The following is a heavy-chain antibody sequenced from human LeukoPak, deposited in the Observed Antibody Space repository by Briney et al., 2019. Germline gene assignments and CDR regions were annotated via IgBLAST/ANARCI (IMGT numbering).Heavy chain of an antibody. J-gene: IGHJ4*02. V-gene: IGHV3-11*01. Sequence: GGSLRLSCTVSGFTLTDHYMSWFRQSPGRGLEWISWITSSGTRDYADSVKGRFTISRDNTKNSVYLQMTSLRPDDTAVYYCARDPDYGDPYWGQGTLVTVSP. CDR2: ITSSGTR. D-gene: IGHD4-17*01. CDR1: GFTLTDHY. CDR3: ARDPDYGDPY.